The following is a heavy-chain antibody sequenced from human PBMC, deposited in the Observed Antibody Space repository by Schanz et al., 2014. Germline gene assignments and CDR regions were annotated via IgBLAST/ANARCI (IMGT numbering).Heavy chain of an antibody. CDR1: GFSFSDYY. V-gene: IGHV3-11*06. Sequence: QVQLVESGGGLARPGWSLRLSCAASGFSFSDYYMSWIRQAPGKGLEWLSYISSSGSYSNYPDYVKGRFTISRDKARNSLYLQMHSLRVEDTAVYYCARRSGSSWYSHVDYWGQGILVTVSS. CDR3: ARRSGSSWYSHVDY. D-gene: IGHD6-13*01. CDR2: ISSSGSYS. J-gene: IGHJ4*02.